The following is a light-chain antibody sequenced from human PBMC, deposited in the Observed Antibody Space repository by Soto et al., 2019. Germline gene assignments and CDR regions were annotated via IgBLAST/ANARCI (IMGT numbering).Light chain of an antibody. CDR2: RAS. V-gene: IGKV3-20*01. J-gene: IGKJ1*01. CDR1: QSVSSDY. Sequence: EIGVNKSPAALSVSVGERATLSCRASQSVSSDYLAWYQQQPDQPPKLLIYRASSRTTGIPDRISGSGSGTDFTLTISRLEPDDCGVYYLQYYSISGTFGQGTKVEIK. CDR3: QYYSISGT.